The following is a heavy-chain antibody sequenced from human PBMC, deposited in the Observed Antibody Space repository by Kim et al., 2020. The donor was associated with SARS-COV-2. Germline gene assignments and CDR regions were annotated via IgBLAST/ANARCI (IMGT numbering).Heavy chain of an antibody. Sequence: ASVKVSCKASGYTFTSYGISWVRQAPGQGLEWMGWISAYNGNTNYAQKLQGRVTMTTDTSTSTAYMELRSLRSDDTAVYYCARQSGSYGNRDAFDIWGQGTMVTVSS. V-gene: IGHV1-18*01. CDR3: ARQSGSYGNRDAFDI. J-gene: IGHJ3*02. D-gene: IGHD1-26*01. CDR2: ISAYNGNT. CDR1: GYTFTSYG.